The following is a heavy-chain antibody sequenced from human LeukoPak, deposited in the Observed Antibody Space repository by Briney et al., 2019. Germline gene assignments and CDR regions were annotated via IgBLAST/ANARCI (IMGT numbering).Heavy chain of an antibody. D-gene: IGHD5-12*01. CDR2: ISYDGSNK. CDR3: AKAINIAHYFDY. Sequence: GRSLRLSCAASGFTFSSYGMHWVRQAPGKGLEWVAVISYDGSNKYYADSVKGRFTISRDNSKNTLYLQMNSLRAEDTAVYYCAKAINIAHYFDYWGQGTLVTVSS. J-gene: IGHJ4*02. V-gene: IGHV3-30*18. CDR1: GFTFSSYG.